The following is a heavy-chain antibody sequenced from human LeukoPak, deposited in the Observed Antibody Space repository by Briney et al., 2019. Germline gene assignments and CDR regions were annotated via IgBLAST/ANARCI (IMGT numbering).Heavy chain of an antibody. J-gene: IGHJ4*02. CDR1: GFSFSSYA. CDR3: AKGTTLTRIYYFDY. V-gene: IGHV3-23*01. Sequence: GGSLRLSCAAAGFSFSSYAMSWVRQAPVKGLEWVSVISGSGGSTYYTDSVKGRFTISRDNSKNTLYVHMNSLRAEDTALYYCAKGTTLTRIYYFDYWGQGTLVTVSS. CDR2: ISGSGGST. D-gene: IGHD4-17*01.